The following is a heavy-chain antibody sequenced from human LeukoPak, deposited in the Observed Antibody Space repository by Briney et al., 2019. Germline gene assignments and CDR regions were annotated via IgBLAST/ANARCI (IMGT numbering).Heavy chain of an antibody. V-gene: IGHV1-2*02. D-gene: IGHD5-12*01. J-gene: IGHJ4*02. CDR1: GYTFTGYY. CDR3: ARGRGWLRLDF. CDR2: INPNSGGT. Sequence: GASVKVSCKASGYTFTGYYMHWVRQAPGQGPEWMGWINPNSGGTNYAQKFQGRVTMTRDTSISTAYMELSSLTSDDTAIYHCARGRGWLRLDFWGQGTLVTVSS.